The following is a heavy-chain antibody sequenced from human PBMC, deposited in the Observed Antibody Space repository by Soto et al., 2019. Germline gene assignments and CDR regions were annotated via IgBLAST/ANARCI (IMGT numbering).Heavy chain of an antibody. J-gene: IGHJ3*02. CDR1: GFTFSSYS. D-gene: IGHD6-13*01. V-gene: IGHV3-48*02. CDR3: AREYVRAAAGTPDAFDI. CDR2: ISSSSSTI. Sequence: GSLRLSCAASGFTFSSYSMNWVRQAPGKGLEWVSYISSSSSTIYYADSVRGRFTISRDNAKNSLYLQMNSLRDEDTAVYYCAREYVRAAAGTPDAFDIWGQGTMVTVSS.